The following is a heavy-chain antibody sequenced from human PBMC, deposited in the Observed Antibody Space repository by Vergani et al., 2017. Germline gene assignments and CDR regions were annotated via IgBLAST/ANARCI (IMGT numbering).Heavy chain of an antibody. CDR3: ARVAGYSYGPYCYYYGMDV. D-gene: IGHD5-18*01. J-gene: IGHJ6*02. Sequence: QVQLVESGGGLVKPGGSLRLSCAASGFTFSDYYMSWIRPAPGKGLEWVSYILSSGSTIYYADSVKGRFPISRDNAKNSLYLQMNSLRAEDTAVYYCARVAGYSYGPYCYYYGMDVWGQGTTVTVSS. V-gene: IGHV3-11*04. CDR2: ILSSGSTI. CDR1: GFTFSDYY.